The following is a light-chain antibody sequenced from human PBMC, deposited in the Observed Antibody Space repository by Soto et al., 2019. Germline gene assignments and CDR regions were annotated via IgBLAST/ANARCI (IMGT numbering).Light chain of an antibody. V-gene: IGLV1-40*01. CDR1: SSNIGAGYD. J-gene: IGLJ3*02. Sequence: QSVLTQPPSVSGAPGQRVTISCTGSSSNIGAGYDVHWYQQLPGTAPKLLIYGNSNRPSGVPDRFSGSKSGTSASLAITGLQADDEADYYCQSYDSSLRGSVFGGGT. CDR3: QSYDSSLRGSV. CDR2: GNS.